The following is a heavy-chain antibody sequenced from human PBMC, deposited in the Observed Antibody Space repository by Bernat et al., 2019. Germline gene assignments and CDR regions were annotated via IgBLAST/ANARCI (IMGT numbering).Heavy chain of an antibody. V-gene: IGHV3-23*01. Sequence: DVHLLESGGGLIQPGGSLRLSCAASGFNFADFAMSWVRQAPGKGLVWVSVCGPGHEKYYVDSVKGRFTIFRDSSKNTLSLQMDNLRVEDTAVYYCAKQRGSTYGEFHFDSWGQGTLVTVSA. J-gene: IGHJ4*02. CDR1: GFNFADFA. D-gene: IGHD6-13*01. CDR3: AKQRGSTYGEFHFDS. CDR2: CGPGHEK.